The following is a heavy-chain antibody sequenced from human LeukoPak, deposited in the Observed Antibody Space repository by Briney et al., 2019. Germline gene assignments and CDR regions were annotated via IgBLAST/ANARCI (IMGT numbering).Heavy chain of an antibody. J-gene: IGHJ4*02. Sequence: SETLSLTCTVSGGSINSGDYYWSWIRQPPGKGLECIVFVYYSGSTHFNPSLKSRVTMSLDTAKNHCSLNLTSVTAADTAVYYCARRIYESKLGPFDSWGQGTLVTVSS. CDR1: GGSINSGDYY. CDR3: ARRIYESKLGPFDS. D-gene: IGHD7-27*01. V-gene: IGHV4-30-4*08. CDR2: VYYSGST.